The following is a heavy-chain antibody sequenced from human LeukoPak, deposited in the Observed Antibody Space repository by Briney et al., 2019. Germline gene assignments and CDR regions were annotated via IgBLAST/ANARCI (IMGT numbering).Heavy chain of an antibody. D-gene: IGHD2/OR15-2a*01. Sequence: GGSLRLSCAASGLTFDYYAMHWVRQGPGKGLEWVSHISGNGGRTHYTDSVKGRFTISRDISKNSLYLQMNRLRTEDTALYYCAKDIGPYFGQGADYWGQSTLVTVSS. V-gene: IGHV3-43*02. CDR1: GLTFDYYA. J-gene: IGHJ4*02. CDR3: AKDIGPYFGQGADY. CDR2: ISGNGGRT.